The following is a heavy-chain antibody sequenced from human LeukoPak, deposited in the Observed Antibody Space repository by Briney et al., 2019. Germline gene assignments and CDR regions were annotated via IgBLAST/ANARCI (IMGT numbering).Heavy chain of an antibody. Sequence: PGRSLRLSCAASGFPFSNYAVHWLRQSPGKGREWVAIISYDGSKTDYADSVKGRFTISRDNSKNTLYLEMNSVRVEDTAIYFCARDYYHVRAFDIWGQGTMVTVSS. CDR3: ARDYYHVRAFDI. J-gene: IGHJ3*02. V-gene: IGHV3-30-3*01. CDR2: ISYDGSKT. CDR1: GFPFSNYA. D-gene: IGHD1-26*01.